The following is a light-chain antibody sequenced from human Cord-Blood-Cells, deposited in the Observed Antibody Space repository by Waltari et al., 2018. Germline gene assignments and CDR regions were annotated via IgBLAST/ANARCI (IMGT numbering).Light chain of an antibody. CDR1: NIGSKS. Sequence: SYVLTQPPSVSVAPGQTARITCGGHNIGSKSVPWYPQKPGQAPVLVVYEDSDRPSGIPERFSGSNSGNTATLTISRVEAGDEADYYCQVWDSSSDHYVFGTGTKVTVL. CDR2: EDS. V-gene: IGLV3-21*02. J-gene: IGLJ1*01. CDR3: QVWDSSSDHYV.